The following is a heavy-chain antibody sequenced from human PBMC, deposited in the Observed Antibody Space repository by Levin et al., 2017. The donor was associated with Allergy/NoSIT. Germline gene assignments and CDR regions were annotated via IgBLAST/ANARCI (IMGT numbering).Heavy chain of an antibody. CDR3: AKPIGDCSGGACHTFDY. CDR1: GFTFSSYG. J-gene: IGHJ4*02. D-gene: IGHD2-15*01. V-gene: IGHV3-30*18. CDR2: ISYDGSNK. Sequence: GGSLRLSCAASGFTFSSYGMHWIRQAPGKGLEWVAVISYDGSNKDYADSVKGRFTISRDNSKNTLYLQMNSLRAEDTAVYYCAKPIGDCSGGACHTFDYWGLGTLVTVSS.